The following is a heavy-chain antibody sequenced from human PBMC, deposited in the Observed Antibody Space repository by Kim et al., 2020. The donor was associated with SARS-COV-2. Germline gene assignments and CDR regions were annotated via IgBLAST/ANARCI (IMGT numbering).Heavy chain of an antibody. J-gene: IGHJ6*02. CDR1: GLTFSDYD. V-gene: IGHV3-11*01. CDR3: ARGSDYYDSSKYDYGDYGMDV. D-gene: IGHD3-22*01. Sequence: GGSLRLSCAASGLTFSDYDMSWIRQAPGKGLEWVSYLTTSGSTIYYADSVKGRFTISRDNAKNSLYLQMNSLRAEDTAVYYCARGSDYYDSSKYDYGDYGMDVWGQGTTVTVSS. CDR2: LTTSGSTI.